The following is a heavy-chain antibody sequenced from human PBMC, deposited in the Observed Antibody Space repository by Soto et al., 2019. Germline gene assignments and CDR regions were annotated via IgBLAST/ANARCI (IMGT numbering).Heavy chain of an antibody. CDR1: GFIFSAYA. Sequence: GGSLRLSCAASGFIFSAYAMNWVRQAPGKGLEWVSAISGSGGSTYYADSVKGRFTISRDNSKNTLYLQMNSLRAEDTALYYCAKAPASSIAVRWPFDYWGQGTLVTVSS. CDR3: AKAPASSIAVRWPFDY. V-gene: IGHV3-23*01. J-gene: IGHJ4*02. D-gene: IGHD6-6*01. CDR2: ISGSGGST.